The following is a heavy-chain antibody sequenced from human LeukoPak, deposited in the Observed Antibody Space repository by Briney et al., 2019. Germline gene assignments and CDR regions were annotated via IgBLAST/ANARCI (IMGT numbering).Heavy chain of an antibody. CDR1: GYTFTSYA. D-gene: IGHD3-9*01. V-gene: IGHV1-3*01. CDR3: ASSGSGGYDILTGYYKLDY. Sequence: ASVKVSCKASGYTFTSYAMHWVRQAPGRRLEWMGWINAGNGNTKYSQKFQGRVTITRDTSASTAYMELSSLRSEDTAVYYCASSGSGGYDILTGYYKLDYWGQGTLVTVSS. CDR2: INAGNGNT. J-gene: IGHJ4*02.